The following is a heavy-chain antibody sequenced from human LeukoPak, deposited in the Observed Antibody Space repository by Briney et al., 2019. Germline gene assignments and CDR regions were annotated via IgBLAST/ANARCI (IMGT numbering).Heavy chain of an antibody. J-gene: IGHJ4*02. V-gene: IGHV5-51*01. D-gene: IGHD3-22*01. CDR3: ARRNYDSSGYYYYYFDY. CDR2: IYPGDSDT. Sequence: GESLKISCKGSGYSFTSYWIGWVRQMPGKGLEWMGIIYPGDSDTRYSPSFQGQVSISADKSISTAYLQWSSLKASDTAMYHCARRNYDSSGYYYYYFDYWGQGTLDTVSS. CDR1: GYSFTSYW.